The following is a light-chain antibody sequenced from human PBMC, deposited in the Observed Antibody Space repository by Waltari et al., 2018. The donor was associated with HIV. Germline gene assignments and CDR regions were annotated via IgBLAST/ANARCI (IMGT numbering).Light chain of an antibody. CDR2: QDS. V-gene: IGLV3-1*01. CDR3: QAWDSSTGLYV. CDR1: QLGDKY. J-gene: IGLJ1*01. Sequence: SYELTQPPSVSVSPGQTASITCSGEQLGDKYACWSQQKPGQSPVLVIYQDSKRPSGIPERFSGSNSGNTATLTISGTQAMDEADYYCQAWDSSTGLYVFGTGTKVTVL.